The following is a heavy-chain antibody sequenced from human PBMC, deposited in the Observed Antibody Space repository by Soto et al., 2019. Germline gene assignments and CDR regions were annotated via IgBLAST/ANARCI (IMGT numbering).Heavy chain of an antibody. D-gene: IGHD1-26*01. CDR3: TTDWGATAPHEEGALDI. CDR2: IRSKTDGGTA. CDR1: GFTFSKAW. J-gene: IGHJ3*02. Sequence: GGSLRLSCAASGFTFSKAWMTWVRQAPGKGLEWVGRIRSKTDGGTADYAAPVKGRFTISRDDSKTTLFLQMNRLKTEDTAVYCCTTDWGATAPHEEGALDIGGQGKMVTVSS. V-gene: IGHV3-15*01.